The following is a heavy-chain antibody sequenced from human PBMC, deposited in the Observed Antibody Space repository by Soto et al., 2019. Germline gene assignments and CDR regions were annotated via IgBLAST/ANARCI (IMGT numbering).Heavy chain of an antibody. CDR2: INHSGST. V-gene: IGHV4-34*01. J-gene: IGHJ6*02. D-gene: IGHD3-3*01. CDR3: ARGKLLNYDFWSGYYYGMTS. CDR1: GGSFSGYY. Sequence: SETLSLTCAVYGGSFSGYYWSWIRQPPGKGLEWIGEINHSGSTNYNPSLKSRVTISVDTSKNQFSLKLSSVTAADTAVYYCARGKLLNYDFWSGYYYGMTSGAKGPRSPSP.